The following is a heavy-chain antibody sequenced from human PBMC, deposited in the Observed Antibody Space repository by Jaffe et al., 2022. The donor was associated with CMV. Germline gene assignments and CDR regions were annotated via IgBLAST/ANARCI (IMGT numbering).Heavy chain of an antibody. Sequence: QVQLKESGPGLVKPSQTLSLTCTVSGGSINTGDYYWSWIRQYPGKGLEWIGYIYHNGNTYYNPSLKSRVTMSVDTSMHQFSLNLSSVTAADTAVYYCARDSTAPGLRQFGPWGQGTLVTVSS. CDR2: IYHNGNT. J-gene: IGHJ5*02. CDR3: ARDSTAPGLRQFGP. V-gene: IGHV4-31*03. CDR1: GGSINTGDYY. D-gene: IGHD3-10*01.